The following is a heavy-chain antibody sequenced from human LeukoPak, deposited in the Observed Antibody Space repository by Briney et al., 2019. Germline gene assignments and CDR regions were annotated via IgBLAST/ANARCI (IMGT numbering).Heavy chain of an antibody. V-gene: IGHV4-39*01. Sequence: SETLSLTCTVSGDSISSSSAYWVWIRQPPGKGLEWIGTISYSGSTYSIPSLKSRLTISVDASKKQVSLNLSSVTAADTAMYYCAKKKSGTMSESWGQGTLVTVSS. CDR3: AKKKSGTMSES. D-gene: IGHD1-7*01. CDR1: GDSISSSSAY. J-gene: IGHJ5*02. CDR2: ISYSGST.